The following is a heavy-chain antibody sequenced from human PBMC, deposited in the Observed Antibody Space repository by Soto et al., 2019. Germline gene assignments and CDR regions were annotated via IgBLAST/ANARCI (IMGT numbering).Heavy chain of an antibody. CDR2: IKSKTDGGTT. CDR1: GFTFSNAG. Sequence: GRSMRLSWAASGFTFSNAGMNWVSQAPGKGLEWVGRIKSKTDGGTTDYAAPVKGRFTISRDDSKNTLYLQMNSLKTEDTAVYYCTTGDSTVTYYDFWSGYLGYYYYGMDVWGQGTTVTVSS. V-gene: IGHV3-15*07. D-gene: IGHD3-3*01. CDR3: TTGDSTVTYYDFWSGYLGYYYYGMDV. J-gene: IGHJ6*02.